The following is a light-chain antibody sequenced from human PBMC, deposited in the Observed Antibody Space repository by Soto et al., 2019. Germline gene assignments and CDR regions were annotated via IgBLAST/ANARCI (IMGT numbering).Light chain of an antibody. Sequence: EIMLTQSPATLSLSPGERATLSCRASQSVSSYLAWYQRKPGQAPRLLIYDASNRATGIPARFSGSGSGTDFTLTISSLEPEDFAVYYCQQRSNWLFTFGPGTKVDIK. CDR2: DAS. J-gene: IGKJ3*01. CDR3: QQRSNWLFT. V-gene: IGKV3-11*01. CDR1: QSVSSY.